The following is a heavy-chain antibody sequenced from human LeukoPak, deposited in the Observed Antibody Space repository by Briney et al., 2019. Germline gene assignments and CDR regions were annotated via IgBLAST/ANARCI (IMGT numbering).Heavy chain of an antibody. CDR2: ISSGGNTI. V-gene: IGHV3-48*03. CDR3: ARVSRSHGAFDI. CDR1: GFTFSSYE. D-gene: IGHD1-26*01. Sequence: PGGSLRLSCAASGFTFSSYEMNWVRQAPGRGLEWVSYISSGGNTIYYPDSVKGRFTISRDNAKNSLYLQMNSLRAEDTAVYYCARVSRSHGAFDIWGQGTMVTVSS. J-gene: IGHJ3*02.